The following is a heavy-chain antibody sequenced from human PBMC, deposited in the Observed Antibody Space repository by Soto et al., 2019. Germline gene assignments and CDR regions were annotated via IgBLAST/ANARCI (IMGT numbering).Heavy chain of an antibody. D-gene: IGHD2-15*01. Sequence: PGESLKISCKGSGYSFTSYWLGWVRQMPGKGLERMGIIYPGDSDTRYSPSFQGQVTISADKSISTAYLQWSSLKASDTAMYYGARPAPGYCSGGSCFPPGAFDIWGQGTMVTVSS. CDR1: GYSFTSYW. CDR2: IYPGDSDT. J-gene: IGHJ3*02. V-gene: IGHV5-51*01. CDR3: ARPAPGYCSGGSCFPPGAFDI.